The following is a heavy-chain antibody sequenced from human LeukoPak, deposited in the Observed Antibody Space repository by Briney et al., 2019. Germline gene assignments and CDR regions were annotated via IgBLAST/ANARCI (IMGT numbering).Heavy chain of an antibody. CDR3: ARVPMGDYYYGMDV. J-gene: IGHJ6*02. CDR2: ISSSGSTI. Sequence: GGSLRLSCAASGFTFSSYEMNWVRQAPGKGLEWVSYISSSGSTIYYADSVKGRFNISRDNAKNSLYLQMNSLRAEDTAVYYCARVPMGDYYYGMDVWGQGTTVSVYS. CDR1: GFTFSSYE. D-gene: IGHD3-16*01. V-gene: IGHV3-48*03.